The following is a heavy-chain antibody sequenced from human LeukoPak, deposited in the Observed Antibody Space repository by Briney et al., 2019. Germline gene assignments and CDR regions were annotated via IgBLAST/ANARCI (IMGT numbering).Heavy chain of an antibody. CDR1: GFRFNRFS. Sequence: PGGSLRLSCAASGFRFNRFSMSWVRQTPGKGLEWVANIKQDGSQKEYADSVKGRFAISRDNVINFLDLQMNSLRAEDTGVYYCASVNFDNNAHYHYYLPNWGQGTRVTVSS. CDR2: IKQDGSQK. J-gene: IGHJ4*02. V-gene: IGHV3-7*01. D-gene: IGHD2/OR15-2a*01. CDR3: ASVNFDNNAHYHYYLPN.